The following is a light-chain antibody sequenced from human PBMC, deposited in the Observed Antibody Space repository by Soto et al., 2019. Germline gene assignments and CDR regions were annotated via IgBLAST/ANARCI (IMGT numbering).Light chain of an antibody. Sequence: DIQMTQSPSSVSASVGDSLTITCRASQGITSWVAWYQHKPGRAPKLLIYAASRLQSGVPSRFSGSGSGTDFTLTISSLQPEDFGTYYCQQTSRFPLTLGGGTKVEIK. CDR2: AAS. CDR3: QQTSRFPLT. J-gene: IGKJ4*01. CDR1: QGITSW. V-gene: IGKV1-12*01.